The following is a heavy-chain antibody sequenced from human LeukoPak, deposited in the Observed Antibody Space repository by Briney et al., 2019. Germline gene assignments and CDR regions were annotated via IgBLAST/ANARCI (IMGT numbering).Heavy chain of an antibody. V-gene: IGHV3-21*01. CDR2: ISTSSRFV. CDR3: ARTKSGYSSGSTPDY. J-gene: IGHJ4*02. Sequence: GGSLRLSCTASGFPFSSYWMHWVRQAPGKGLVWVSSISTSSRFVYYADSLKGRFTISRDDAKNSLYLQMNSLRADDTAVYYCARTKSGYSSGSTPDYWGQGTLVTVSS. CDR1: GFPFSSYW. D-gene: IGHD6-19*01.